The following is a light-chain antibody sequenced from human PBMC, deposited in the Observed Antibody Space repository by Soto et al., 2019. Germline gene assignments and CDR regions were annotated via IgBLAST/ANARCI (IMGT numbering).Light chain of an antibody. V-gene: IGKV1-39*01. Sequence: DIQMTQSPSSLSAFVGDRVNITCRTSQHISIYLNWYQQKPGKAPNLLIYAATSLHSGVTSRFSGSGSGTDFTLTVSSLQPEDCATYYCQHTYYTPYTFGQGTK. CDR2: AAT. J-gene: IGKJ2*01. CDR3: QHTYYTPYT. CDR1: QHISIY.